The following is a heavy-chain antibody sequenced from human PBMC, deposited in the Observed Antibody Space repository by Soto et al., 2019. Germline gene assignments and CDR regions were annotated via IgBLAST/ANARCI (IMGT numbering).Heavy chain of an antibody. CDR2: INPSGGST. J-gene: IGHJ2*01. Sequence: QVQLVQSGAEVKKPGASVKVSCKASGYTFTSYYMHWVRQAPGQGLEWMGIINPSGGSTSYAQKFQGRVTMTRDTSTSTVYMELSSLRSEDTAVYYCARVPVPDGRNWYFDLWGRGTLVTVSS. CDR3: ARVPVPDGRNWYFDL. CDR1: GYTFTSYY. V-gene: IGHV1-46*03.